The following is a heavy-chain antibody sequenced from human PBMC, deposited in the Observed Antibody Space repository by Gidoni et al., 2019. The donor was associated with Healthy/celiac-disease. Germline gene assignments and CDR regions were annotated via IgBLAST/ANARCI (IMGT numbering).Heavy chain of an antibody. V-gene: IGHV3-30-3*01. CDR2: ISYDGSNK. J-gene: IGHJ6*02. CDR3: ARAGGYSSGWYGFHYYGMDV. Sequence: QVQLVESGGGVVQPGRSLRLSCAASGFTFSSYATHWVRPAPGKGLEWLSVISYDGSNKYYADSVKGRFTISRDNSKNTLYLQMNSLRAEDTAVYYCARAGGYSSGWYGFHYYGMDVWGQGTTVTVSS. D-gene: IGHD6-19*01. CDR1: GFTFSSYA.